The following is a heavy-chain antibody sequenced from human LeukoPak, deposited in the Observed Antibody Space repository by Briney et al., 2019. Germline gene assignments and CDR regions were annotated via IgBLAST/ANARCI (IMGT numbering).Heavy chain of an antibody. J-gene: IGHJ2*01. V-gene: IGHV1-46*01. CDR3: ARDGWHDSSGYAYWYFDL. CDR2: INPSGGST. Sequence: ASVKVSCKASGYTFTSYYMHWVRQAPGQGLEWMGIINPSGGSTSYAQKFQGRVNMTRDTSTNTVYMELSSLRSEDTAVYFCARDGWHDSSGYAYWYFDLWGRGTLVTVSS. D-gene: IGHD3-22*01. CDR1: GYTFTSYY.